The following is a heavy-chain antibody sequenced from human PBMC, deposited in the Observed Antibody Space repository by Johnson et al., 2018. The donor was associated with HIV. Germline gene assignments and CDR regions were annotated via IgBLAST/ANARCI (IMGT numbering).Heavy chain of an antibody. D-gene: IGHD6-13*01. Sequence: VQLVESGGGAVQPGRSLRLSCAASGFTFSSYAMHWVRQAPGKGLEWVAVISYDGSNKYYADSVKGRFTISRDNSKNTLYLQMNSLRAEDTAVYYCAKDHGYSSSPVEAFDIWGQGTMVTVSS. J-gene: IGHJ3*02. CDR3: AKDHGYSSSPVEAFDI. CDR1: GFTFSSYA. V-gene: IGHV3-30*04. CDR2: ISYDGSNK.